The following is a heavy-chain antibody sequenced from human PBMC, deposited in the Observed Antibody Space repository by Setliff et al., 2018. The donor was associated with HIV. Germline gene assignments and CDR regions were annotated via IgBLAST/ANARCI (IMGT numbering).Heavy chain of an antibody. V-gene: IGHV4-34*01. CDR2: IDHSGST. Sequence: SETLSLTCAVYGGSFNDYYWTWIRQPPGKGLEWIGEIDHSGSTKYHASLKSRVTISIDASKNQISLKLSSVTAADTAVYYCARGLNYYGSGSYLPHDYWGQGTLVTVSS. J-gene: IGHJ4*02. CDR3: ARGLNYYGSGSYLPHDY. CDR1: GGSFNDYY. D-gene: IGHD3-10*01.